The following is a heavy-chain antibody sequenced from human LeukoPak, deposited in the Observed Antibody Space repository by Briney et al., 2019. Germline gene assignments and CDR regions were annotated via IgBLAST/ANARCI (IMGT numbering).Heavy chain of an antibody. D-gene: IGHD2-15*01. CDR3: AAISGGKPNVGFYFDY. V-gene: IGHV1-69*04. CDR1: GGTFSSYA. J-gene: IGHJ4*02. Sequence: SVKVSCKASGGTFSSYAISWVRQAPGQGLEWMGRIIPILGIANYAQKFQGRVTITADKSTSTAYMELSSLRSEDTAVYYCAAISGGKPNVGFYFDYWGQGTLVTVSS. CDR2: IIPILGIA.